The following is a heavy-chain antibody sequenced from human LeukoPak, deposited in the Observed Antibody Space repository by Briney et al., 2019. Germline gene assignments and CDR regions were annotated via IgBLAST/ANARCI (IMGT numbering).Heavy chain of an antibody. J-gene: IGHJ4*02. CDR1: GFTFSDYY. V-gene: IGHV3-11*01. CDR3: AKEGSGWAFDY. CDR2: ISSSGSTI. D-gene: IGHD6-19*01. Sequence: GGSLRLSCAASGFTFSDYYMSWIRQAPGKGLEWVSYISSSGSTIYYADSVKGRFTISRDNSKNTLYLQMNSLRAEDTAVYYCAKEGSGWAFDYWGQGTLVTVSS.